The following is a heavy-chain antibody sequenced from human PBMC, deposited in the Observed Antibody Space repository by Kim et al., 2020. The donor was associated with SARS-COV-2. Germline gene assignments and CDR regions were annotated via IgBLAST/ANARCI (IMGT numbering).Heavy chain of an antibody. D-gene: IGHD6-19*01. CDR1: GFTFSSYA. CDR2: IWYDGSNK. CDR3: AKDSSASSGWYSDAFDI. J-gene: IGHJ3*02. Sequence: GGSLRLSCAASGFTFSSYAMHWVRQAPGKGLEWVAVIWYDGSNKYYADSVKGRFTISRDNSKNTLYLQMNSLRAEDTAVYYCAKDSSASSGWYSDAFDIWGQGKMVTVSS. V-gene: IGHV3-33*06.